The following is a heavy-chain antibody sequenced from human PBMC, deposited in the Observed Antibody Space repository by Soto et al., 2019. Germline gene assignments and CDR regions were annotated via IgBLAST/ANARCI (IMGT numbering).Heavy chain of an antibody. CDR1: GYTFASYG. D-gene: IGHD4-17*01. CDR2: ISAYNGNT. V-gene: IGHV1-18*01. CDR3: ARDRDYGDYTWFDP. Sequence: QVQLVQSGAEVKKPGASVKVSCKASGYTFASYGISWVRQAPGQGLEWMGWISAYNGNTNYAQKLQGRVSMTTDTTTSTAYMELRGLRSDDTAVYYCARDRDYGDYTWFDPWGQGTLVTVSS. J-gene: IGHJ5*02.